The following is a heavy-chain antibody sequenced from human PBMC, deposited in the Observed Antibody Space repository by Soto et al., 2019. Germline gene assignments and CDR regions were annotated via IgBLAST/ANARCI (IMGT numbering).Heavy chain of an antibody. CDR1: GYTFTSYG. J-gene: IGHJ6*02. D-gene: IGHD5-12*01. V-gene: IGHV1-18*04. CDR3: ARDTPPTISFYYYGMDV. CDR2: ISAYNGNT. Sequence: ASVKVSCKASGYTFTSYGISWVRQAPGQGLEWTGWISAYNGNTNYAQKLQGRVTMTTDTSTSTAYMELRSLRSDDTAVYYCARDTPPTISFYYYGMDVWGQGTTVTVSS.